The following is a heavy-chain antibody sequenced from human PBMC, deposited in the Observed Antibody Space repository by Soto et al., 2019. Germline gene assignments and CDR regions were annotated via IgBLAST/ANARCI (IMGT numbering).Heavy chain of an antibody. CDR2: IYSGGST. J-gene: IGHJ3*02. V-gene: IGHV3-53*01. D-gene: IGHD3-22*01. CDR1: GFTVSSNY. Sequence: EVQLVESGGGLIQPGGSLRPSCAASGFTVSSNYMSWVRQAPGKGLEWVSVIYSGGSTYYADSVKGRFTISRDNSKNTVYLQMNSLRAEDTAVYYCARNYDSTAGGAFDIWGQGTMVTVSS. CDR3: ARNYDSTAGGAFDI.